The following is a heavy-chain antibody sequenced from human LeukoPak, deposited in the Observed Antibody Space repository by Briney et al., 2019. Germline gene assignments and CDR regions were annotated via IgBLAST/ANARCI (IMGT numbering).Heavy chain of an antibody. V-gene: IGHV3-21*01. D-gene: IGHD3-9*01. Sequence: PGGSLRLSCAASEFTVSSNYMTWVRQAPGKGLEWVSSISSSSSYIYYTDSVKGRFTISRDNAKNSLYLQMNSLRAEDTAVYYCARRSGPDYDILTGRGKYFDYWGQGTLVTVSS. J-gene: IGHJ4*02. CDR2: ISSSSSYI. CDR3: ARRSGPDYDILTGRGKYFDY. CDR1: EFTVSSNY.